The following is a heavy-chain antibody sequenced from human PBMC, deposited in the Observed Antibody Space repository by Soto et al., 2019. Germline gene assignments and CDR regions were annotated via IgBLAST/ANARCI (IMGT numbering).Heavy chain of an antibody. CDR1: GDSINDYY. J-gene: IGHJ4*03. V-gene: IGHV4-59*01. CDR3: ARVDGSGTYSIIDL. CDR2: IYYNGNT. D-gene: IGHD3-10*01. Sequence: KPSETLSLTCTVTGDSINDYYWAWIRQPPGKGLEWVGYIYYNGNTNYNPSLKSRGTISLDTSQSQFSLSLRSVTAADSAVYFCARVDGSGTYSIIDLWGPGILVTVSS.